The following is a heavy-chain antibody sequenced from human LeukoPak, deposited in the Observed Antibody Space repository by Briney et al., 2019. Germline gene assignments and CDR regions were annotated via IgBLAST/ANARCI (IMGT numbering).Heavy chain of an antibody. CDR3: ARGWGWLLGLEYYFDY. CDR2: INHSGST. Sequence: SETLSLTCTVSGGSITSSNYCWGWIRQPPGKGLEWIGEINHSGSTNYNPSLKSRVTISVDTSKNQFSLKLSSVTAADTAVYYCARGWGWLLGLEYYFDYWGQGTLDTVSS. D-gene: IGHD3-22*01. J-gene: IGHJ4*02. CDR1: GGSITSSNYC. V-gene: IGHV4-39*07.